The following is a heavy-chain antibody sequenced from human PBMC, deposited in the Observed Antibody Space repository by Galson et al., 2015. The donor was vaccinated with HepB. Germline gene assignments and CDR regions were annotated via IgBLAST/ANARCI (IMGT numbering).Heavy chain of an antibody. Sequence: SVKVSCKASGGTFSSYSISWVRQAPGQGLEWMGGIVPILNTGNYAQKFQGRLTITADESTSTAYMELSSLRSEDTAVYYCATPPYSTYDHFEYWGQGTQVTVSS. CDR3: ATPPYSTYDHFEY. D-gene: IGHD5-12*01. V-gene: IGHV1-69*13. CDR2: IVPILNTG. CDR1: GGTFSSYS. J-gene: IGHJ4*02.